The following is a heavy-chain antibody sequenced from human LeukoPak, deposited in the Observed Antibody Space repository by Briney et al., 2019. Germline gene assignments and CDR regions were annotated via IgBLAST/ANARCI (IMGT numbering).Heavy chain of an antibody. CDR2: ISSSGSTI. V-gene: IGHV3-11*01. J-gene: IGHJ6*03. CDR3: AKTGSYCSGASCYFMDV. CDR1: GFTFSDYY. Sequence: PGGSLRLSCAASGFTFSDYYMSWIRQAPGKGLEWVSYISSSGSTIYYADSVKGRLTISRDNSKNSLYLQMDSLRPEDTAFYYCAKTGSYCSGASCYFMDVWGKGTTVTVSS. D-gene: IGHD2-15*01.